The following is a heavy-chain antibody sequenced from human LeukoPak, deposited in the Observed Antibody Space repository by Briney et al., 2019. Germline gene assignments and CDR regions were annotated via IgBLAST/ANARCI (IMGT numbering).Heavy chain of an antibody. D-gene: IGHD6-19*01. V-gene: IGHV3-33*01. Sequence: GGSLRLSCAASGFTFSSYGMHWVRQAPGKGLEWVAVIWYDGSNKYYADSVKGRFTTSRDNSKNTLYLQMNSLRAEDTAVYYCARVGKQWLSASDYWGQGTLVTVSS. J-gene: IGHJ4*02. CDR2: IWYDGSNK. CDR1: GFTFSSYG. CDR3: ARVGKQWLSASDY.